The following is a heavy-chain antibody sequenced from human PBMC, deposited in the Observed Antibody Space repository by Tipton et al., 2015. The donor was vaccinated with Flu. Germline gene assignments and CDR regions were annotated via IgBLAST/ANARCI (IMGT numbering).Heavy chain of an antibody. D-gene: IGHD6-19*01. V-gene: IGHV4-61*01. J-gene: IGHJ3*02. Sequence: TLSLTCTVSGGSVSSGSYCWSWIRQPPGKGLEWIGYIYYSGSTNYNPSLKSRVTISVDTSKNQFSLKLSSVTAADTAVYYCARDRPARVSSGWYRAFDIWGQGTMVTVSS. CDR2: IYYSGST. CDR1: GGSVSSGSYC. CDR3: ARDRPARVSSGWYRAFDI.